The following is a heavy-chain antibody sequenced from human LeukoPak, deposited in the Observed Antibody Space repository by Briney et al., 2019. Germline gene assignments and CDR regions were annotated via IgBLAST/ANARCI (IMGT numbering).Heavy chain of an antibody. J-gene: IGHJ4*02. CDR1: GGSIRSGGYS. V-gene: IGHV4-30-2*01. CDR3: ARGGVVPGFEY. Sequence: SQTLSLTCLFSGGSIRSGGYSWSWIRQPPGKGLEWVGYIYHSGSTYYNPSLKSRVPISVDRCKNQFSLKLSSVTAADPAVYYRARGGVVPGFEYWGQGTLGTVSS. CDR2: IYHSGST. D-gene: IGHD3-3*01.